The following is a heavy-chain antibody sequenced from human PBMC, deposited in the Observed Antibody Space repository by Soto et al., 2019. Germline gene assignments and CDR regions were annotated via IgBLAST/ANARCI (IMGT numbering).Heavy chain of an antibody. Sequence: PSDTLSLTCTVSGVSISVYYWSWIRQPPGKGLEWIGYIYYIGSTSYNPSLKSRLTISVDTSKNQFSLRLTSVTAADTAVYYCARGXSSGYEFFDYWGQGTLVTVSS. D-gene: IGHD3-22*01. J-gene: IGHJ4*02. CDR3: ARGXSSGYEFFDY. V-gene: IGHV4-59*01. CDR1: GVSISVYY. CDR2: IYYIGST.